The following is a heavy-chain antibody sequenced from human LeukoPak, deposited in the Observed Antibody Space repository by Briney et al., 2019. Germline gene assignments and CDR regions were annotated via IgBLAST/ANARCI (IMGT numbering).Heavy chain of an antibody. Sequence: GGSLRLSCAASGFTFSIYAMSWVRQARGKGLEWVSAISGSGGSTYYADSVKGRFTISRDNSKNTLYLQMNSLRAEDTAVYYCAKGGSSWYYGAFDIWGQGTMVTVSS. CDR2: ISGSGGST. J-gene: IGHJ3*02. V-gene: IGHV3-23*01. CDR3: AKGGSSWYYGAFDI. D-gene: IGHD6-13*01. CDR1: GFTFSIYA.